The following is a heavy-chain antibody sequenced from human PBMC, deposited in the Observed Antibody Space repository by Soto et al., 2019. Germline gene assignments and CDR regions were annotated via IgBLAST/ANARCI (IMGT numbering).Heavy chain of an antibody. CDR1: GGSLKNRLHY. CDR2: IDFNGNT. CDR3: ARHNRQTYCSSSCGS. J-gene: IGHJ5*02. D-gene: IGHD6-6*01. V-gene: IGHV4-39*01. Sequence: PSETLSLTCNVSGGSLKNRLHYWGWIRQPPGKGLEWIGTIDFNGNTRYNPSLGSRVTVFAESNKNQFSLLLASMTAADTSVYYCARHNRQTYCSSSCGSCGRGVLVTVSS.